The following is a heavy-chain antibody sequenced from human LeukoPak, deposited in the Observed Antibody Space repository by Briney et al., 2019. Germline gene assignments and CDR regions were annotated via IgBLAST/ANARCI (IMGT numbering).Heavy chain of an antibody. Sequence: GGSLRLSCAASGFTFSSYWMSWVRQAPGKGLEWVANIKQDGSAKDYVDSVKGRFTISRDNAKNSLYLQMNSLRAEDTAVYYCARVRGGYCSSTSCSHGMDYWGQGTLVTVSS. J-gene: IGHJ4*02. D-gene: IGHD2-2*01. CDR3: ARVRGGYCSSTSCSHGMDY. CDR2: IKQDGSAK. V-gene: IGHV3-7*01. CDR1: GFTFSSYW.